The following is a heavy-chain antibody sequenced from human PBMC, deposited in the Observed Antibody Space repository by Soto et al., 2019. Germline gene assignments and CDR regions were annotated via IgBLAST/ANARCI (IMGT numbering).Heavy chain of an antibody. CDR1: RYSFTTYW. CDR3: ARHLGPMAGSRAPIGY. J-gene: IGHJ4*02. Sequence: PGESLKISCQASRYSFTTYWIGWVRQIPEKGLEWMGFIYPAASDTRYSPSFQGQVTISSDKSIRAAYPQWSSLKASDTAMYYCARHLGPMAGSRAPIGYWGQETLVTVSS. D-gene: IGHD6-19*01. V-gene: IGHV5-51*01. CDR2: IYPAASDT.